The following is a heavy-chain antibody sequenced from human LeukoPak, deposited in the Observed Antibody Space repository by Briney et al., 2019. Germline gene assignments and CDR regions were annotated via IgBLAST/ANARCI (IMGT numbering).Heavy chain of an antibody. CDR3: ARCESYYYGSGSYYTGFDY. D-gene: IGHD3-10*01. J-gene: IGHJ4*02. CDR2: IYTSGST. V-gene: IGHV4-61*02. Sequence: PSQTLSLTCTVSGGSISSGSYYWSWIRQPAGKGLEWIGRIYTSGSTNYNPSLKSRVTISVDTSKNQFSLKLSSVTAADTAVYYCARCESYYYGSGSYYTGFDYWGQGTLVTVSS. CDR1: GGSISSGSYY.